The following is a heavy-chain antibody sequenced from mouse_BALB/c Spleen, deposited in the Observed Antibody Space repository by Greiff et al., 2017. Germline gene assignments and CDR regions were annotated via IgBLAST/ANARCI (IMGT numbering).Heavy chain of an antibody. Sequence: DVQLQESGGGLVQPGGSRKLSCAASGFTFSSFGMHWVRQAPEKGLEWVAYISSGSSTIYYADTVKGRFTISRDNPKNTLFLQMTSLRSEDTAMYYCANSYGNYSWFAYWGQGTLVTVSA. J-gene: IGHJ3*01. CDR1: GFTFSSFG. CDR2: ISSGSSTI. D-gene: IGHD2-1*01. V-gene: IGHV5-17*02. CDR3: ANSYGNYSWFAY.